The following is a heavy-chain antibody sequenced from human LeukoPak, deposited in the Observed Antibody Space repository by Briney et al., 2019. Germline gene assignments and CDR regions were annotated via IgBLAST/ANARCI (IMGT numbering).Heavy chain of an antibody. V-gene: IGHV4-34*01. CDR3: ARGCGVRGRGSYCGSGSRYNWFDP. D-gene: IGHD3-10*01. CDR2: INHSGST. Sequence: SETLSLTCAVYGGSFSGYYWSWIRQPPGKGLEWIGEINHSGSTNYNPSLKSRVTISVDTSKNQFSLKLSSVTAADTAVYYCARGCGVRGRGSYCGSGSRYNWFDPWGQGTLVTVSS. J-gene: IGHJ5*02. CDR1: GGSFSGYY.